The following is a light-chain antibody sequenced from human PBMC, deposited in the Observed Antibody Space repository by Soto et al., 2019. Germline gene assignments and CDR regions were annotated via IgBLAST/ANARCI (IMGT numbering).Light chain of an antibody. J-gene: IGLJ3*02. CDR3: CSYAGSGWV. V-gene: IGLV2-23*01. CDR2: EGS. CDR1: CSDVGSYNL. Sequence: QSVLTQPASVSGSPGQSITISCTGTCSDVGSYNLVSWYQQHPGKAPKLMIYEGSKRPSGVSNRFSGSKSGNTASLTISGLQAEDEADYYCCSYAGSGWVFGGGTKLTVL.